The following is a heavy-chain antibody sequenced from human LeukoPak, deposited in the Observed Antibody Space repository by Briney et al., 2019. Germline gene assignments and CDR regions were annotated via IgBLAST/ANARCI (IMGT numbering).Heavy chain of an antibody. J-gene: IGHJ4*02. CDR1: GGTFTSYA. CDR2: IIPILGIA. CDR3: ARFPGIGYFDY. Sequence: GASVKVSCKASGGTFTSYAISWVRQAPGQGLEWMGRIIPILGIANYAQKFQGRVTITADKSTSTAYMELSSLRSEDTAVYYCARFPGIGYFDYWGQGTLVTVSS. D-gene: IGHD2-21*01. V-gene: IGHV1-69*04.